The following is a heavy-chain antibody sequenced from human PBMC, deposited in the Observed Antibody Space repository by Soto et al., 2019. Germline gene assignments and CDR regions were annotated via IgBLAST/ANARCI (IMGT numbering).Heavy chain of an antibody. D-gene: IGHD3-22*01. CDR1: GYCFTIYW. CDR3: ATSMYYYDSSEVGAFDI. Sequence: PGXSLNVSFNGSGYCFTIYWISWVRQIPGEGLEWMGRIDPSDSYTNYSPSFQGHVTISADKSISTAYLQWSSLKASDTAMYYCATSMYYYDSSEVGAFDIWGQGTMVTVSS. CDR2: IDPSDSYT. J-gene: IGHJ3*02. V-gene: IGHV5-10-1*01.